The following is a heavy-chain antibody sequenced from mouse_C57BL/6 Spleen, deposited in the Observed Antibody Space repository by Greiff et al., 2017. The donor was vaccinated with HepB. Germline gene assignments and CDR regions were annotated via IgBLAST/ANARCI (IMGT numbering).Heavy chain of an antibody. V-gene: IGHV5-6*01. CDR1: GFTFSSYG. Sequence: EVKLVESGGDLVKPGGSLKLSCAASGFTFSSYGMSWVRQTPDKRLEWVATISSGGSYTYYPDSVKGRFTISRDNAKNTLYLQMSSLKSEDTAMYYCARQAAQVPFAYWGQGTLVTVSA. CDR2: ISSGGSYT. CDR3: ARQAAQVPFAY. J-gene: IGHJ3*01. D-gene: IGHD3-2*02.